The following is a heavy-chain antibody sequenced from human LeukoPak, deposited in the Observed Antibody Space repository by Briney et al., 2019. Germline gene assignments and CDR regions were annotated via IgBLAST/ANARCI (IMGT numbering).Heavy chain of an antibody. CDR2: ISSSSCYI. J-gene: IGHJ4*02. V-gene: IGHV3-21*01. CDR3: ARETTVVTPIDY. CDR1: GFTFSSYS. Sequence: GGSLRLSCAAPGFTFSSYSMNWVRQAPGKGLEWVSSISSSSCYIYYADSVKGRFTISRDNAKNSLYLQMNSLRAEDTAVYYCARETTVVTPIDYWGQGTLVTVSS. D-gene: IGHD4-23*01.